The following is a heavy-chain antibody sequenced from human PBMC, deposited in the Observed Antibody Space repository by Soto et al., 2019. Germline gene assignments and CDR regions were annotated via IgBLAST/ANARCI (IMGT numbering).Heavy chain of an antibody. CDR2: IYPGDSDT. J-gene: IGHJ4*02. V-gene: IGHV5-51*01. D-gene: IGHD3-22*01. Sequence: GESLKISCSGSGYSFANYWIGWVRQMPGKGLEWMGIIYPGDSDTRYSPSFRGQVTISADKSISTAYLQWNNLKASDTAMYFCARGDSSGYYTATPADYWGQGXQVTVYS. CDR1: GYSFANYW. CDR3: ARGDSSGYYTATPADY.